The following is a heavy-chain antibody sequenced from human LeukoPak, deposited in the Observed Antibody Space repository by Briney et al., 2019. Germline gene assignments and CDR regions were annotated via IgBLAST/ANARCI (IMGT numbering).Heavy chain of an antibody. CDR3: ARPPGIAAAWFDP. Sequence: SETLSLTCAVYGGSFSGYYWSWIRQPPGKGLEWIGEINHSGSTNYNPSLKSRVTISVDTSKDQFSLKLTSVTAADTAVYYCARPPGIAAAWFDPWGQGTLVTVSS. CDR1: GGSFSGYY. CDR2: INHSGST. J-gene: IGHJ5*02. V-gene: IGHV4-34*01. D-gene: IGHD6-13*01.